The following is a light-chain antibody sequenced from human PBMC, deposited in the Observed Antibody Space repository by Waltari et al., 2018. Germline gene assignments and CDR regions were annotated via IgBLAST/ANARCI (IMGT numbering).Light chain of an antibody. Sequence: QAALTQPPSVSGSPGQSVTISCTGTSSDIGGYNYVSWYQQHPGKAPKLMIYDVSKRPSGVSDRFSGSNSGNTASLTISGLQAEDEADYYCSSYAGSNTFIFGAGTRLTVL. J-gene: IGLJ1*01. CDR2: DVS. CDR3: SSYAGSNTFI. CDR1: SSDIGGYNY. V-gene: IGLV2-11*01.